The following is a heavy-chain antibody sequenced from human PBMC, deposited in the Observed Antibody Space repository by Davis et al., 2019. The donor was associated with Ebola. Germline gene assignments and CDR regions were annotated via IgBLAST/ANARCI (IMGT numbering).Heavy chain of an antibody. J-gene: IGHJ5*02. CDR1: GGSISSYY. CDR2: IYYSGST. CDR3: ARCAGLLISRWFDP. D-gene: IGHD2-15*01. Sequence: MPSETLSLTCTVSGGSISSYYWSWIRQPPGKGLEWIGYIYYSGSTNYNPSLKSRVTISVDTFKNQFSLKLSSVTAADTAVYYCARCAGLLISRWFDPWGQGTLVTVSS. V-gene: IGHV4-59*12.